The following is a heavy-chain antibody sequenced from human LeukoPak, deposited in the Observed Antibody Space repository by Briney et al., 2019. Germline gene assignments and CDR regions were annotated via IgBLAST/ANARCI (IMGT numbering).Heavy chain of an antibody. D-gene: IGHD1-26*01. J-gene: IGHJ4*02. CDR1: GFTFSNYA. V-gene: IGHV3-23*01. CDR3: AKDLGGTSRHPKNFDY. CDR2: ISGGGGTT. Sequence: PGGSLRLSCAASGFTFSNYAMTWVRQTPGKGLEWISAISGGGGTTYYADSVKGRFTISRDNSKSTLYLQMNSLRADDTAVYYCAKDLGGTSRHPKNFDYWGQGTLVTVSS.